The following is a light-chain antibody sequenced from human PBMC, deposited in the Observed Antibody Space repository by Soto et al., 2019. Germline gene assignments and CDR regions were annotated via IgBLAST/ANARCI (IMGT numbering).Light chain of an antibody. J-gene: IGKJ5*01. V-gene: IGKV3-20*01. Sequence: EILLTQSPGTRSLCPGERGPLSCWASQSLSGNYLAWYQQKPGQARRVRIYGASNRATGIPERLSGSGSGTDFTLTISRLEPQDYAMYYCQQYLISVTFGQGTRLEIK. CDR1: QSLSGNY. CDR3: QQYLISVT. CDR2: GAS.